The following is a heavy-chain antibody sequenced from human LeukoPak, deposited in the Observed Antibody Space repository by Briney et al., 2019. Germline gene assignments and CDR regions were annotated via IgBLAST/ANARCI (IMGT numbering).Heavy chain of an antibody. V-gene: IGHV3-11*04. D-gene: IGHD3-3*01. Sequence: AGGSLRLSCAASGFTFSDYYMSWIRQAPGKGLEGVSYISSSGSTIYYADSLKGRFTISRDNAKNSLYLQMNSLRAEDTAVYYCARGYYNFWSGYRAEYYFDYWGQGTLVTVSS. J-gene: IGHJ4*02. CDR2: ISSSGSTI. CDR3: ARGYYNFWSGYRAEYYFDY. CDR1: GFTFSDYY.